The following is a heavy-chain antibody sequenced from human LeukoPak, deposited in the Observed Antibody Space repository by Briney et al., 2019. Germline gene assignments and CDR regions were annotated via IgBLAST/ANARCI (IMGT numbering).Heavy chain of an antibody. J-gene: IGHJ6*02. D-gene: IGHD2-15*01. V-gene: IGHV1-69*13. CDR2: IIPIFGTA. Sequence: SVKDSCKASGGTFSSYAISWVRQAPGQGLEWMGGIIPIFGTANYAQKFQGRVTITADESTSTAYMELSSLRSEDTAVYYCANKVVVEDYYYYGMDVRGQGTTVTVSS. CDR3: ANKVVVEDYYYYGMDV. CDR1: GGTFSSYA.